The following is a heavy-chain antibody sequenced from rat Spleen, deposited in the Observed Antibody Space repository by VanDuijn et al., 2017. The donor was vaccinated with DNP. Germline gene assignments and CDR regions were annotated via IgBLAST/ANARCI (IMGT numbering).Heavy chain of an antibody. CDR2: INSAGST. V-gene: IGHV3-3*01. J-gene: IGHJ2*01. CDR3: ARWGTYFDY. CDR1: GYSITSSYR. Sequence: EVQLQESGPGLVKPSQSLSLTCSVTGYSITSSYRWNWIRKFPGNKLEWMGYINSAGSTNYNPSLKSRISITRDTSKSQFFLQVNSVTTEDTATYYCARWGTYFDYWGQGVMVTVSS.